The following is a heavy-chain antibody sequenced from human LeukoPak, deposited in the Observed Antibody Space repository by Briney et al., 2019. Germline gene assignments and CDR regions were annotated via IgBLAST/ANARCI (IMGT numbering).Heavy chain of an antibody. CDR2: MYSNGTT. CDR3: ARMVWAAMAN. J-gene: IGHJ4*02. CDR1: SFPVCSNY. Sequence: AGTLRLYCSASSFPVCSNYISWDPPAPGHGLEWISVMYSNGTTHHADSVKGRLPVSRHNSKNTLYLQMNSLRHEDTALYYCARMVWAAMANWGQGTRVTVSS. D-gene: IGHD5-18*01. V-gene: IGHV3-53*04.